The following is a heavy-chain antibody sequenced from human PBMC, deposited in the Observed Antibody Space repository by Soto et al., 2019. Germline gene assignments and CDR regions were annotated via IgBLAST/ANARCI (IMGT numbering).Heavy chain of an antibody. J-gene: IGHJ4*02. Sequence: SVKVSWKASRYSFTTYALHWVRQAPVQRLEWMGWINAGNGDTKYSEKFQGRVTITRDTSANTAYMELSSLRSEDTSVYYCARDPGTGAALRAYHFDYWGQGTLVTVSS. V-gene: IGHV1-3*01. CDR3: ARDPGTGAALRAYHFDY. CDR1: RYSFTTYA. D-gene: IGHD1-1*01. CDR2: INAGNGDT.